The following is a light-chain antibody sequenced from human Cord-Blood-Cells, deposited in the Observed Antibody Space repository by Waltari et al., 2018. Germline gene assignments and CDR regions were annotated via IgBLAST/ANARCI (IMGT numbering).Light chain of an antibody. Sequence: DIQMTQSPSSLSASVAHRVTITCRASQSISSYLNWYQQKPGKAPKLLIYAASSLQSGVPSRFSGSGSGTEFTLTISSLQPEDFATYYCQQSYSTPYTFGQGTKLEIK. CDR1: QSISSY. J-gene: IGKJ2*01. CDR3: QQSYSTPYT. V-gene: IGKV1-39*01. CDR2: AAS.